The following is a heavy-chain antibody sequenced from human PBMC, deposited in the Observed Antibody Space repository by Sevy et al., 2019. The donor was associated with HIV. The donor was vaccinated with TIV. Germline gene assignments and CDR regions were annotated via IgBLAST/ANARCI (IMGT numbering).Heavy chain of an antibody. CDR3: ARSKVGVGDAFDI. Sequence: GGSLRLSCAASGFTFSSHWMQWVRQAPGKGLVWVSRLNYDGSYTNYADSVKGRLPTSRDNAKSTLYLQMNSLRAEDTALYYCARSKVGVGDAFDIWGQGTMVTVSS. CDR2: LNYDGSYT. V-gene: IGHV3-74*01. J-gene: IGHJ3*02. D-gene: IGHD3-16*01. CDR1: GFTFSSHW.